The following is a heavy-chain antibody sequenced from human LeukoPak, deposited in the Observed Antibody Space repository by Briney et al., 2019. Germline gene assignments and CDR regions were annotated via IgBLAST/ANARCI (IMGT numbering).Heavy chain of an antibody. V-gene: IGHV3-23*01. CDR3: ARAPYCGGDCYNFDS. Sequence: GGSLRLSCATSGFTFSSYALTWVRQAPGMGLEWVSAISGSGDTTYYADSVKGRFTISRDNSKNTLYLQMNSLRAEDTAVYYCARAPYCGGDCYNFDSWGQGTLVTVSS. CDR2: ISGSGDTT. J-gene: IGHJ4*02. CDR1: GFTFSSYA. D-gene: IGHD2-21*02.